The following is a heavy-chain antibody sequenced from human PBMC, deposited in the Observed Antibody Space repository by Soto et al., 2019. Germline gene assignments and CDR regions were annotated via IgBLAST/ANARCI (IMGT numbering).Heavy chain of an antibody. D-gene: IGHD4-17*01. Sequence: GSLGLSCAASGFTFSSYAMTWVRQAPGKGLEWVSAISGSGGSTYYADSVKGRFTISRDNSKNTLYLQMNSLRAEDTAVYYCAYLPSMPTLTSTIRYSGQGLRVTLFS. CDR3: AYLPSMPTLTSTIRY. J-gene: IGHJ4*02. CDR2: ISGSGGST. V-gene: IGHV3-23*01. CDR1: GFTFSSYA.